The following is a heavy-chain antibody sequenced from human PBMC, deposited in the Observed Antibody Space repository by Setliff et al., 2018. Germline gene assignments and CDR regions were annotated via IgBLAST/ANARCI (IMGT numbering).Heavy chain of an antibody. CDR2: ISPYYGST. J-gene: IGHJ6*03. CDR3: AREGVDSRSSTDYRYYMDV. CDR1: GYSFTVFG. D-gene: IGHD6-6*01. Sequence: ASVKVSCKTSGYSFTVFGISWVRQAPGQGLEWMGWISPYYGSTNYAQKFQGRVTMTTDTSTSTAYMELTSLTSEDTAVYYCAREGVDSRSSTDYRYYMDVWGKGTTVTVSS. V-gene: IGHV1-18*01.